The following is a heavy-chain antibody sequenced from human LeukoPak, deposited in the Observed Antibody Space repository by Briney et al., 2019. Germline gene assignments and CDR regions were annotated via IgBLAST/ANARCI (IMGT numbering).Heavy chain of an antibody. CDR2: ISYDGSNK. CDR3: ARDEYYYDSSGHDP. V-gene: IGHV3-30*04. J-gene: IGHJ5*02. CDR1: GFTFSSYA. D-gene: IGHD3-22*01. Sequence: GGSLRLSCAASGFTFSSYAMHWVRQAPGKGPEWVAVISYDGSNKYYADSVKGRFTISRDNSKNTLYLQMNSLRAEDTAVYYCARDEYYYDSSGHDPWGQGTLVTVSS.